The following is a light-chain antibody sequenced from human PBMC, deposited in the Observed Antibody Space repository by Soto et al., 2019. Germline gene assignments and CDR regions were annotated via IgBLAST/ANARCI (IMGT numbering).Light chain of an antibody. CDR3: SSYTSSSTLL. CDR2: EVS. J-gene: IGLJ1*01. V-gene: IGLV2-18*02. Sequence: QSALTQPPSVSGSPGQSVTISCTGTSSDVGSYNRVSWYQQPPGTAPKLMIYEVSNRPSGVPDRFSGSKSGNTASLTISGLQAEDEADYYCSSYTSSSTLLFGTGTKVTVL. CDR1: SSDVGSYNR.